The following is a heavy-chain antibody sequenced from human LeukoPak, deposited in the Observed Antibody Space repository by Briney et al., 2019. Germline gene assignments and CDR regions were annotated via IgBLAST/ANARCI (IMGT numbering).Heavy chain of an antibody. V-gene: IGHV3-21*01. Sequence: GGSLRLSCAASGFTFNTYSMNWVRQAPGKGLEWVSSISSSDTYIHYADSVKCRFTISRDNAKNSLYLQMNSLRAEDTAVYYCARGSAMVLRRGRRPYYFDYWGQGTLVTVSS. CDR3: ARGSAMVLRRGRRPYYFDY. D-gene: IGHD5-18*01. J-gene: IGHJ4*02. CDR2: ISSSDTYI. CDR1: GFTFNTYS.